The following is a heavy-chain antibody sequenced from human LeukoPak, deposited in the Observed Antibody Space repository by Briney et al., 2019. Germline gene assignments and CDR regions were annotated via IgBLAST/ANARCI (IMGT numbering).Heavy chain of an antibody. D-gene: IGHD3-10*01. V-gene: IGHV3-53*01. Sequence: GGSLRLSCAASGFSVRSIYMSWVRQAPGKGLEWVSVIYSGGSTYYADSVKGRFTISRDNSKNMLYLQMNSLRVEDTAVYYCARDMGFGDLMGYWGQGTLVTVSS. CDR3: ARDMGFGDLMGY. CDR1: GFSVRSIY. CDR2: IYSGGST. J-gene: IGHJ4*02.